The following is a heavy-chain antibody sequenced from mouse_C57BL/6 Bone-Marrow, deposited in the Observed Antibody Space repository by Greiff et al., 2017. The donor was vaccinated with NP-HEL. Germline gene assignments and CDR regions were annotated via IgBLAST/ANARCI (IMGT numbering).Heavy chain of an antibody. CDR3: ARHTFYYGSIWYFDV. D-gene: IGHD1-1*01. Sequence: EVKLMESGGGLVQPGGSLKLSCAASGFTFSDYYMYWVRQTPEKRLEWVAYISNGGGSTYYPDTVKGRFTISRDNAKNTLYLQMSRLKSEDTAMYYCARHTFYYGSIWYFDVWGTGTTVTVSS. J-gene: IGHJ1*03. V-gene: IGHV5-12*01. CDR1: GFTFSDYY. CDR2: ISNGGGST.